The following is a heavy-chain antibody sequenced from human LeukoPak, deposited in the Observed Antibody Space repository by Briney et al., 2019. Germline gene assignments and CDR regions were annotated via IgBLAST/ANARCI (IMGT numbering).Heavy chain of an antibody. Sequence: SETLSLTCSVSAYSISNGFLWGWIRQPPGKGLEWIASIYHSGTAYYNPSLKSRVTASVDTSKNQFSLRLSSATAADTAVYYCTRLSHVAGAAKVSWFDPWGQGTLVTVSS. J-gene: IGHJ5*02. V-gene: IGHV4-38-2*02. CDR1: AYSISNGFL. D-gene: IGHD1-26*01. CDR2: IYHSGTA. CDR3: TRLSHVAGAAKVSWFDP.